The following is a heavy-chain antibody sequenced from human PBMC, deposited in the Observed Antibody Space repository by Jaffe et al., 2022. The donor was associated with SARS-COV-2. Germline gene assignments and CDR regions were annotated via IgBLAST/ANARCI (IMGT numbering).Heavy chain of an antibody. CDR1: GGSISSSSYY. D-gene: IGHD4-17*01. V-gene: IGHV4-39*01. CDR2: IYYSGST. Sequence: QLQLQESGPGLVKPSETLSLTCTVSGGSISSSSYYWGWIRQPPGKGLEWIGSIYYSGSTYYNPSLKSRVTISVDTSKNQFSLKLSSVTAADTAVYYCASADHYGDPTTFDYWGQGTLVTVSS. CDR3: ASADHYGDPTTFDY. J-gene: IGHJ4*02.